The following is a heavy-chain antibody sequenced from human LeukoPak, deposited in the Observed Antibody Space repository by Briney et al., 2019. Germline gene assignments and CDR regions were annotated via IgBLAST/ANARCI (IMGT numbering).Heavy chain of an antibody. CDR3: ARVAGFGESQNDY. CDR2: INPSGGST. CDR1: GYTFIRYY. J-gene: IGHJ4*02. Sequence: ASVKVSCKASGYTFIRYYMHWVRQAPGQGLESMGIINPSGGSTSYAQKFQGRVTMTRDMSTSTVYMELSSLRSEDTAVYYCARVAGFGESQNDYWGQGTLVTVSS. D-gene: IGHD3-10*01. V-gene: IGHV1-46*01.